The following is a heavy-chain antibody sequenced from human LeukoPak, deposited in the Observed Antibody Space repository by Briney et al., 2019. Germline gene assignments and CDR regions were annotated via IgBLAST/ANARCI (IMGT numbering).Heavy chain of an antibody. Sequence: SETLSLTCGVSGGSVSSTNWWTWIRQPPGKGLEWIGEVHLDGRTNFNPSLKSRLTMSVDVSENHVSLKLTSVTAADPAVYYCAREGGFYRPLDYSGQGTLVTVSS. V-gene: IGHV4-4*02. J-gene: IGHJ4*02. CDR3: AREGGFYRPLDY. D-gene: IGHD6-25*01. CDR1: GGSVSSTNW. CDR2: VHLDGRT.